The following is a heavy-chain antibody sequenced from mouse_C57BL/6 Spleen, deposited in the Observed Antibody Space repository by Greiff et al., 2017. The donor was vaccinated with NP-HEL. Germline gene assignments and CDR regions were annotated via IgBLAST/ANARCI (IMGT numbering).Heavy chain of an antibody. CDR2: INPNNGGT. Sequence: EVQLQQSGPELVKPGASVKISCKASGYTFTDYYMNWVKQSHGKSLEWIGDINPNNGGTSYNQKFKGKATLTVDKSSSTAYMELRSLTSEDSAVYYCARRYGNEAWFAYWGQGTLVTVSA. V-gene: IGHV1-26*01. D-gene: IGHD2-1*01. J-gene: IGHJ3*01. CDR3: ARRYGNEAWFAY. CDR1: GYTFTDYY.